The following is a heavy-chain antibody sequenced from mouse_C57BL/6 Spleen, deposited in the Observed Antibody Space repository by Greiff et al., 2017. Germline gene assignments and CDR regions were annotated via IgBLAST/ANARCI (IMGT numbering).Heavy chain of an antibody. D-gene: IGHD1-1*01. J-gene: IGHJ3*01. CDR1: GYTFTSYG. V-gene: IGHV1-81*01. CDR3: AREDLSTLPGFAY. Sequence: VQLQQSGAELARPGASVKLSCKASGYTFTSYGISWVKQRTGKGLEWIGEIYPRSGNTYYNEKFKGKATLTADKSSSTAYMELRSLTSEDSAVYFGAREDLSTLPGFAYWGQGTLVTVSA. CDR2: IYPRSGNT.